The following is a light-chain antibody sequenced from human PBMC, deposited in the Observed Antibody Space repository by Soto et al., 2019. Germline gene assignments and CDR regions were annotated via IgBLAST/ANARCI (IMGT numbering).Light chain of an antibody. Sequence: QSAVTQPASVSGSPGQSITISCTGTSSDVGAYNYVSWYQQHPGKVPKLMIYDVSDRPSGVSNRFSGSKSGNTASLTISGLQAEDEADYYCSSFTRSNSYVFGTGTKVTVL. CDR3: SSFTRSNSYV. CDR1: SSDVGAYNY. CDR2: DVS. J-gene: IGLJ1*01. V-gene: IGLV2-14*03.